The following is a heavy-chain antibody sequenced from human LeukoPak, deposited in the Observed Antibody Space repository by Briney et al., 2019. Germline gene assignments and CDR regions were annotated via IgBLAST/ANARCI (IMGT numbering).Heavy chain of an antibody. CDR2: ISSSGSTI. Sequence: PGGSLRLSRAASGFTFSSYEMNWVRQAPGRGLEWVSYISSSGSTIYYADSVKGRFTISRDNAKNSLSLQMNSLRAEDTAVYYCARKYCSSTSCLFDYWGQGTLVTVSS. CDR3: ARKYCSSTSCLFDY. V-gene: IGHV3-48*03. J-gene: IGHJ4*02. CDR1: GFTFSSYE. D-gene: IGHD2-2*01.